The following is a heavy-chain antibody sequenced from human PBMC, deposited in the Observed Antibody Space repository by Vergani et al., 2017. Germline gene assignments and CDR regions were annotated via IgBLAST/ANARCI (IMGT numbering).Heavy chain of an antibody. CDR3: AGEGGGTAARNENWLDP. V-gene: IGHV4-4*02. D-gene: IGHD6-6*01. CDR1: GGSISSSNW. CDR2: IYHSGST. J-gene: IGHJ5*02. Sequence: QVQLQESGPGLVKPSGTLSLTCAVSGGSISSSNWWSWVRQPPGKGLEWIGEIYHSGSTNYNPSIKRRVTISVDKSKNQFSLKLSSVTAAAAAVYYGAGEGGGTAARNENWLDPWGQGTLVTVSS.